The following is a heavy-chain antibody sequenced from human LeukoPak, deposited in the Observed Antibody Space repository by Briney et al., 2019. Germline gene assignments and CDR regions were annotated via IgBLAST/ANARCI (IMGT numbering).Heavy chain of an antibody. D-gene: IGHD2-15*01. V-gene: IGHV1-18*01. Sequence: ASVKVSCKASGYTFTSYGIGWVRQAPGQGLEWMGWIRAYNGNTNYAQKLQGRVTMTTDTSTSTAYMELRSLRSDDTAVYYGARGYCSGGSCYPTGYYYYYMDVWGKGTTVTVSS. J-gene: IGHJ6*03. CDR3: ARGYCSGGSCYPTGYYYYYMDV. CDR2: IRAYNGNT. CDR1: GYTFTSYG.